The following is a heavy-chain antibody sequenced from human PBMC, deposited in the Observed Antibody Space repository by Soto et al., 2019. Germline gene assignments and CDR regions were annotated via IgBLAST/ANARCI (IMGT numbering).Heavy chain of an antibody. CDR3: ASGGRSLNFDS. J-gene: IGHJ4*02. CDR2: INSDGSST. V-gene: IGHV3-74*01. D-gene: IGHD6-13*01. Sequence: GGSLRLSCAASGFTFRSYWMQWVRQAPGKGLVWVSWINSDGSSTSYADSVKGRFTISRDNAKNTLYLQMNSLRAEDTAVYYCASGGRSLNFDSWGQGAPLTVSS. CDR1: GFTFRSYW.